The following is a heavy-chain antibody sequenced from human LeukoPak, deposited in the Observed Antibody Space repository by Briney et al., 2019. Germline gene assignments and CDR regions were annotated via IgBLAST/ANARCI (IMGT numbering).Heavy chain of an antibody. J-gene: IGHJ4*02. CDR2: IKQDGSEK. D-gene: IGHD6-13*01. CDR3: ARSSSWYPIPYFDY. CDR1: GFTFSSYW. V-gene: IGHV3-7*01. Sequence: GGSLRLSCAASGFTFSSYWMSWVRQAPGKGLEWVANIKQDGSEKCYVDSVKGRFTISRDNAKNSLYLQMNSLRAEDTAVYYCARSSSWYPIPYFDYWGQGTLVTVSS.